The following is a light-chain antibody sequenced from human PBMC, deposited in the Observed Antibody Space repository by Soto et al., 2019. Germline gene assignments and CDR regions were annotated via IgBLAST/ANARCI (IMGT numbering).Light chain of an antibody. CDR2: GAT. J-gene: IGKJ4*01. CDR1: QTVVGNY. V-gene: IGKV3-20*01. Sequence: EIVLTQSPGTLSLFPGERATLSCRASQTVVGNYAACHQLRPGQPPRLLIYGATTRANGMPDRFNGSGSRTVFTLTITRLEHEDFAFYYCYHYGLLHPHPVGGGTRVEMK. CDR3: YHYGLLHPHP.